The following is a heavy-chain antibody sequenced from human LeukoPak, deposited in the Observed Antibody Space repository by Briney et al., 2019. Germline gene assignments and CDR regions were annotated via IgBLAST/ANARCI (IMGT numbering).Heavy chain of an antibody. Sequence: ASVKVSCKASGGTFSSYAISWVRQAPGQGLEWMGGIIPIFGTANYAQKFQGRVTITADESTSTAYMELSSLRSEDTAVYYCARAKTRYCSSTSCYTRANNYYYYGMDVRGQGTTVTVSS. J-gene: IGHJ6*02. D-gene: IGHD2-2*02. V-gene: IGHV1-69*13. CDR2: IIPIFGTA. CDR1: GGTFSSYA. CDR3: ARAKTRYCSSTSCYTRANNYYYYGMDV.